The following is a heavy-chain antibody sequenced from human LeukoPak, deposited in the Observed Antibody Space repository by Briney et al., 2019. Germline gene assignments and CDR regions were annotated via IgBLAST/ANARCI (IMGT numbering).Heavy chain of an antibody. V-gene: IGHV3-21*01. CDR3: VRGHSKGAFDI. CDR2: ISRSGSYI. CDR1: GFPFSSYC. Sequence: GGSLRLSCAASGFPFSSYCMNWVRQAPGKGLEWVSSISRSGSYIFYAESLKDRFTISRDNAKNSVSLQMSRLRAEDTAVYYCVRGHSKGAFDIWGQGTMVTVSS. J-gene: IGHJ3*02.